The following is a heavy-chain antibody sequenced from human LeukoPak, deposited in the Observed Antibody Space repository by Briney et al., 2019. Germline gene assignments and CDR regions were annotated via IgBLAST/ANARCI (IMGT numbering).Heavy chain of an antibody. D-gene: IGHD6-13*01. V-gene: IGHV3-23*01. CDR2: ISGSGGST. CDR3: AKLGQQQLAYYYYGMDV. J-gene: IGHJ6*02. Sequence: GGSLRLSCAASGFTFSSYAMSWVRQAPGKGLEWVSAISGSGGSTYYADSVKGRFTISRDNSKNTLYLQMNSLRAEDTAVYYCAKLGQQQLAYYYYGMDVWGQGTTVTVSS. CDR1: GFTFSSYA.